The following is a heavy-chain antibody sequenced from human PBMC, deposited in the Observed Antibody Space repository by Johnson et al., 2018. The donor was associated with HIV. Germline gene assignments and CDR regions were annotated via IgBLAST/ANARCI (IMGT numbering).Heavy chain of an antibody. D-gene: IGHD4-17*01. V-gene: IGHV3-30*18. J-gene: IGHJ3*02. CDR3: AKDEGGDYGDLGAVNI. CDR2: ISYDGSKK. Sequence: QEQLVESGGGVVQPGRSLRLSCAASGFTFSSYGMHWVRQAPGKGLEWVAVISYDGSKKYYVDSVKGRFTISRDNSKNTLYLQMNSLRAEDTAIYYCAKDEGGDYGDLGAVNIWVQATMVTVSS. CDR1: GFTFSSYG.